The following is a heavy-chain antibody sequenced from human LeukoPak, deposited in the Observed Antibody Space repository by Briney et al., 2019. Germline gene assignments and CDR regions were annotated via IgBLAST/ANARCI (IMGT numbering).Heavy chain of an antibody. CDR2: INPSSGGT. Sequence: ASVKVSCKASGYTFTGYYMHWVRQAPGQGLEWMGWINPSSGGTNYAQKFQGRVTMTRDTSISTAYMELSRLRSDDAAVYYCARDRGSLDAFDIWGQGTMVTVSS. D-gene: IGHD1-26*01. J-gene: IGHJ3*02. V-gene: IGHV1-2*02. CDR1: GYTFTGYY. CDR3: ARDRGSLDAFDI.